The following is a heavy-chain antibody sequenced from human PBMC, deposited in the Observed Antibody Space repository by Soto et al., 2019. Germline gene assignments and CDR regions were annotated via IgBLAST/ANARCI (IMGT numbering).Heavy chain of an antibody. V-gene: IGHV1-18*01. CDR3: AREPNYFDY. Sequence: ASVKVSCKASGYTFTSYAMHWVRQAPGQGLEWMGWISAYNGNTKYAQKFQGRVTMTTDTSTSTAYMELRSLRSDDTAVYYCAREPNYFDYWGQGTLVTVSS. CDR2: ISAYNGNT. J-gene: IGHJ4*02. CDR1: GYTFTSYA.